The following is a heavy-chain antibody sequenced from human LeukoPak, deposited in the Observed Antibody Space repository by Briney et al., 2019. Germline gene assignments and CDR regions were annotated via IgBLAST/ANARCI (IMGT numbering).Heavy chain of an antibody. Sequence: PGGSLRLSCAASGFTFDDYGMSWVRQAPGKGLEWVSTINWNGVSTGYADSVKGRFTISRDNAKNSLYLQMNSLRAEDTALYYCARDRLRGWYLAPVDIWGQGTMVTVSS. V-gene: IGHV3-20*04. CDR2: INWNGVST. CDR3: ARDRLRGWYLAPVDI. J-gene: IGHJ3*02. D-gene: IGHD6-19*01. CDR1: GFTFDDYG.